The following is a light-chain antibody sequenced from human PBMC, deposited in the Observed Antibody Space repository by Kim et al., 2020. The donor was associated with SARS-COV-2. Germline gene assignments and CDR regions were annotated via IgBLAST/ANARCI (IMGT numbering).Light chain of an antibody. Sequence: DVVMTQSPLSLPVTXGQPASISCRSNQRLVHSDGRTYLNWFHQRPGQSPRRLIYKISTRDSGVPDRFSGSGSGTDFTLEISRVEAEDVGIYYCMQTTHWPYTFGQGTKLEIK. V-gene: IGKV2-30*02. CDR2: KIS. J-gene: IGKJ2*01. CDR1: QRLVHSDGRTY. CDR3: MQTTHWPYT.